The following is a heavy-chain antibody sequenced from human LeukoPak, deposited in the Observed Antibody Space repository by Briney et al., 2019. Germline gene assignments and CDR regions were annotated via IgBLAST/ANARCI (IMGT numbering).Heavy chain of an antibody. CDR3: ARGSYYDSSGLDVFDI. V-gene: IGHV4-39*07. Sequence: SETLSLTCTVSGGSISSSSYYWGWIRQPPGKGLEWIGSIYYSGSTYYNPSLKSRVTISVDTSKNQFSLKLSSVTAADTAVYYCARGSYYDSSGLDVFDIWGQGTMVTVSS. D-gene: IGHD3-22*01. J-gene: IGHJ3*02. CDR1: GGSISSSSYY. CDR2: IYYSGST.